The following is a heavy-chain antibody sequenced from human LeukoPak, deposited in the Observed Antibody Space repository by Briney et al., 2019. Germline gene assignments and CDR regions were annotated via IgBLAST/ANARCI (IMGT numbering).Heavy chain of an antibody. CDR2: FSAYNGNT. CDR3: ARVYSTSPYFDY. CDR1: GYTFPSYG. V-gene: IGHV1-18*01. D-gene: IGHD1-1*01. Sequence: ASVTVSFKASGYTFPSYGITWVRQAPGQGLEWMGWFSAYNGNTNYAQKLQGRVTMTIDTSTNTAYMELRSLRSDDTAVYYCARVYSTSPYFDYWGQGTLVTVSS. J-gene: IGHJ4*02.